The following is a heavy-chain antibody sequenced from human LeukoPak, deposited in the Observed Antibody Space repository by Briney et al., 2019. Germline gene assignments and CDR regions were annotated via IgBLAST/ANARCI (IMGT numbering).Heavy chain of an antibody. D-gene: IGHD6-13*01. Sequence: GGSLRLSCAASGFTFSSYAMSWVRQAPGKGLEWVSAISGSGGSTYYADSVKGRFTISRDNSKNTLYLQMNSLRADDTAVYYCAKAQWSAAGKNYFDYWGQGTLVTVSS. V-gene: IGHV3-23*01. CDR1: GFTFSSYA. CDR3: AKAQWSAAGKNYFDY. CDR2: ISGSGGST. J-gene: IGHJ4*02.